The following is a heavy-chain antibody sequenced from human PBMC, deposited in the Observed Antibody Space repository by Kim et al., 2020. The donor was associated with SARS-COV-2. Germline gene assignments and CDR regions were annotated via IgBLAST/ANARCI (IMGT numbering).Heavy chain of an antibody. CDR2: INPSGGST. V-gene: IGHV1-46*01. CDR3: ARDSIVVVPAAISPPGGMDV. J-gene: IGHJ6*02. D-gene: IGHD2-2*01. Sequence: ASVKVSCKASGYTFTSYYMHWVRQAPGQGLEWMGIINPSGGSTSYAQKFQGRVTMTRDTSTSTVYMELSSLRSEDTAVYYCARDSIVVVPAAISPPGGMDVWAQGTTATVSS. CDR1: GYTFTSYY.